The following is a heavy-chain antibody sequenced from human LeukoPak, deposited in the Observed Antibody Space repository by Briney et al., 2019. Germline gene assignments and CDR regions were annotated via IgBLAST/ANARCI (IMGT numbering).Heavy chain of an antibody. Sequence: GGSLRLSCAASGFTFSTYWMTCVRQAPGKGLEWVANVKQDGREKYYVDSVKGRFTISRDNAKNSLYLQMNSLRAEDTAVYYCATSGSWYKQYYFDYWGQGSLVTVSS. CDR2: VKQDGREK. CDR3: ATSGSWYKQYYFDY. J-gene: IGHJ4*02. D-gene: IGHD6-13*01. CDR1: GFTFSTYW. V-gene: IGHV3-7*03.